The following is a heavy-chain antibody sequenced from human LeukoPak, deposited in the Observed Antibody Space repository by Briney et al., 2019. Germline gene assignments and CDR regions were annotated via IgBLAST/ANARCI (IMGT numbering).Heavy chain of an antibody. V-gene: IGHV3-33*01. CDR1: GFTFSSYG. Sequence: GGSLRLSCAASGFTFSSYGMHWVRQAPGKGLEWVAVIWYDGSNKYYAASVKGRFTISRDNSKNTLYLQMNSLRAEDTAVYYCASDLYGSGSSQYYWGQGTLVTVSS. D-gene: IGHD3-10*01. CDR2: IWYDGSNK. J-gene: IGHJ4*02. CDR3: ASDLYGSGSSQYY.